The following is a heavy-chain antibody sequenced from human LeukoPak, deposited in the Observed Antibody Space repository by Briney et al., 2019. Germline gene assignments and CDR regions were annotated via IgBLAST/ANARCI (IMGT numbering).Heavy chain of an antibody. V-gene: IGHV4-34*01. Sequence: KPSETLSLTCAVYGGPFSGYYWNWIRQPPGKGLEWMGEINLSGSINYNPSLKSRVTISLDTSKNQFSLKLTSVTAADTAIYYCTRESGAFSPFGFWGLGTLVTVSS. J-gene: IGHJ4*02. CDR1: GGPFSGYY. CDR2: INLSGSI. CDR3: TRESGAFSPFGF. D-gene: IGHD1-26*01.